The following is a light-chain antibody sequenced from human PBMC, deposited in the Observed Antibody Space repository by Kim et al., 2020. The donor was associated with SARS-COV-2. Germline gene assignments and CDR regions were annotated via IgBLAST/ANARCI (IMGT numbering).Light chain of an antibody. J-gene: IGKJ4*01. Sequence: SPGERATLSCRASQSVSSTNLAWYQQKPGQAPRLLIYATSIRATDTPARFSGSGSGTDFTLTISSLEPEDFAVYHCQQRNSWPLTFGGGTKVDIK. CDR3: QQRNSWPLT. V-gene: IGKV3-11*01. CDR2: ATS. CDR1: QSVSSTN.